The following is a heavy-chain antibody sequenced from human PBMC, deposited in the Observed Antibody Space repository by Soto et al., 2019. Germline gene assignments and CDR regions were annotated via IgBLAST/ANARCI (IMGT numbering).Heavy chain of an antibody. CDR2: IIPIFGTA. CDR1: GGTFSSYA. Sequence: SLKVSCKASGGTFSSYAISWVRQAPGQGLEWMGGIIPIFGTANYAQKFQSRVTITADESTRTAYMELSSLRSEDTAGYYCARGSSGWYTAVSYYYYGMDVWGQGTTVTVSS. J-gene: IGHJ6*02. V-gene: IGHV1-69*13. CDR3: ARGSSGWYTAVSYYYYGMDV. D-gene: IGHD6-19*01.